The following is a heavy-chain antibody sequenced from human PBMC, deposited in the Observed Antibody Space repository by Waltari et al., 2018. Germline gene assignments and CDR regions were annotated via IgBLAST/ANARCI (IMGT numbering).Heavy chain of an antibody. J-gene: IGHJ4*02. CDR2: INPNSGNT. CDR1: GYAFTSPD. V-gene: IGHV1-8*01. Sequence: QVQLLQSGAEVKPPGASVMVSCRASGYAFTSPDINWVRQAPGKGLEWMGWINPNSGNTGYAQKFQGRVTMTRNTAISTAYMELSSLRPEDTAVYYCARETSASDYWGQGTLVTVSS. CDR3: ARETSASDY.